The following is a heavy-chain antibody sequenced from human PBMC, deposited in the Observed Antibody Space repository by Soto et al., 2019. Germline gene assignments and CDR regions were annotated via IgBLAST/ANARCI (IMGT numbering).Heavy chain of an antibody. Sequence: ASETLSLTCTVSGGSISSSSYYWGWIRQPPGKGLEWIGSIYYSGSTYYNPSLESRVTISVDTSKNQFSLKLSSVTAADTAVYYCARHRLVVITSNWFDPWGQGTLVTVSS. CDR2: IYYSGST. CDR3: ARHRLVVITSNWFDP. V-gene: IGHV4-39*01. D-gene: IGHD3-22*01. CDR1: GGSISSSSYY. J-gene: IGHJ5*02.